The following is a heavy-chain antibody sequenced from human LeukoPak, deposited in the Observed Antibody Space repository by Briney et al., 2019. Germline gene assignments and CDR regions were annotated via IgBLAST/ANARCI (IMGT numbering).Heavy chain of an antibody. CDR2: IIPIFGTA. CDR3: ARDPRNWDYFDY. D-gene: IGHD7-27*01. CDR1: GGTFSSYA. V-gene: IGHV1-69*06. Sequence: ASVKVSCKASGGTFSSYAISWVRQAPGQGLEWMGRIIPIFGTANYAQKFQGRVTITADKSTSTAYMELSSLRSEDTAVYYCARDPRNWDYFDYWGQGTLVTVSS. J-gene: IGHJ4*02.